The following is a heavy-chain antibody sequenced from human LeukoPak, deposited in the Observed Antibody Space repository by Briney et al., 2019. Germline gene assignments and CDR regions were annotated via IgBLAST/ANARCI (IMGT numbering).Heavy chain of an antibody. D-gene: IGHD5-18*01. J-gene: IGHJ4*02. Sequence: PGGSLRLSCAASGFTFSSYAMSWVRQAPGKGLEWGSAISGSGGSTYYADSVKGRFTISRDNSKNTLYLQKYSLRAEDTAVYYCAKDGLYSYGSPAAYYFDYWGQGTLVTVSS. CDR1: GFTFSSYA. CDR3: AKDGLYSYGSPAAYYFDY. CDR2: ISGSGGST. V-gene: IGHV3-23*01.